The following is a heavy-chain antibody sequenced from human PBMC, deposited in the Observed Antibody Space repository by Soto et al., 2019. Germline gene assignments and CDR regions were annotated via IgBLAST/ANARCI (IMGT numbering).Heavy chain of an antibody. D-gene: IGHD6-13*01. V-gene: IGHV3-23*01. J-gene: IGHJ6*02. CDR1: GFTFSSYA. CDR2: ISGSGGST. CDR3: AKAKYSSSWYYGMDG. Sequence: GSLRLSCAASGFTFSSYAMSWVRQAPGKGLEWVSAISGSGGSTYYADSVKGRFTISRDNSKNTLYLQMNSLRAEDTAVYYCAKAKYSSSWYYGMDGRGQGTTVTVSS.